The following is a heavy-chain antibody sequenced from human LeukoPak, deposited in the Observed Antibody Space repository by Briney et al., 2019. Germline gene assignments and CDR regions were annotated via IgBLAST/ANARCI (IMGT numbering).Heavy chain of an antibody. CDR2: ISAYNGNT. V-gene: IGHV1-18*01. Sequence: ASVKVSCKASGYTFTSYGISWVRQAPGQGLEWMGWISAYNGNTNYAQKLQGRVTMTTDTSTSTAYMELRSLRSDDTAVYYCARDADWYYAPLDYMDVWGKGTTVTVSS. D-gene: IGHD3-3*01. J-gene: IGHJ6*03. CDR1: GYTFTSYG. CDR3: ARDADWYYAPLDYMDV.